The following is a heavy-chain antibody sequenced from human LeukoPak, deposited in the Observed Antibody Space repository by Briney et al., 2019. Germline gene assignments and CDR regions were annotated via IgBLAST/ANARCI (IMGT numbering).Heavy chain of an antibody. J-gene: IGHJ3*02. CDR2: INPNSGGT. CDR1: GYTFTGYY. D-gene: IGHD3-3*01. Sequence: ASVKVSCKASGYTFTGYYMHWVRQAPGQGLEWMGWINPNSGGTNYAQKFQGRVTMTRDTSISTAYMELSRLRSDDTAVYYCARDGANYDFWGGLEEAFDIWGQGTMVTVSS. V-gene: IGHV1-2*02. CDR3: ARDGANYDFWGGLEEAFDI.